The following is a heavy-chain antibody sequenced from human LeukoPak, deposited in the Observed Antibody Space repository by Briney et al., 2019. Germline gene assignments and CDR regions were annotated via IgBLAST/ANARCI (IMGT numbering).Heavy chain of an antibody. CDR3: ARDPHYDL. V-gene: IGHV4-59*01. CDR1: GGSISSYY. CDR2: IYYSGST. J-gene: IGHJ2*01. Sequence: SETLSLTCTVSGGSISSYYWSWIRQPPGKGLEWIGYIYYSGSTNYNLSLKSRVTISVDTSKNQFSLKLSSVTAADTAVYYCARDPHYDLWGRGTLVTVSS.